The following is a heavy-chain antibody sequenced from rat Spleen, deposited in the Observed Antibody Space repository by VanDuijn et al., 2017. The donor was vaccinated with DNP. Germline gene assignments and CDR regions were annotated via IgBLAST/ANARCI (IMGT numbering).Heavy chain of an antibody. CDR2: INTDGGST. CDR3: ARDRLAPRAMDA. D-gene: IGHD1-11*01. J-gene: IGHJ4*01. CDR1: GFTFSSYW. Sequence: EVQLVETGGGLVQPGRSLKLSCVASGFTFSSYWMYWIRQAPGKGLEWVASINTDGGSTHYPDSVKGRFTISRDNAKNTLYLQMNSLRSEDTATYYCARDRLAPRAMDAWGQGTSVTVS. V-gene: IGHV5-58*01.